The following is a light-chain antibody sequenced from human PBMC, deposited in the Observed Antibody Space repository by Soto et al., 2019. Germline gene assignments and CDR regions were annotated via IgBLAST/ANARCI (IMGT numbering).Light chain of an antibody. V-gene: IGKV3-15*01. CDR1: QSVSSN. CDR3: QQYNNWPPVT. CDR2: GAS. Sequence: EIVMTQSPATLSVSPGERATLSCRASQSVSSNLAWYQQKPGQAPRLLIYGASTRATGIPARFSGSGSGTEFTLTSNSLQSEDVAVDYCQQYNNWPPVTFGPGTKVDN. J-gene: IGKJ3*01.